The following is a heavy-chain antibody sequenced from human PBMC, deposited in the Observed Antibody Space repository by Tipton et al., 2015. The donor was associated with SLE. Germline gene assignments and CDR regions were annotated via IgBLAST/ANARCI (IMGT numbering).Heavy chain of an antibody. CDR2: IYYSGST. D-gene: IGHD3-16*01. Sequence: TLSLTCTVSGGSISSYYWSWIRQPPGKGLEWIGYIYYSGSTNYNPSLKSRVTISVDTSKNQFSLNLSSLTAADTAVYYCARTMWGNAFDIWGQGTMVTVSS. J-gene: IGHJ3*02. CDR1: GGSISSYY. V-gene: IGHV4-59*01. CDR3: ARTMWGNAFDI.